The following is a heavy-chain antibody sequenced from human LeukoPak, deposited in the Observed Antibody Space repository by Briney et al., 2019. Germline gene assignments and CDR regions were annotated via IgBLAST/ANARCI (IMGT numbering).Heavy chain of an antibody. V-gene: IGHV4-59*08. J-gene: IGHJ6*02. D-gene: IGHD3-22*01. Sequence: SDTLSLTCTVSGPSIGDDYWSSVRQPPGKGLEWVGFVSDSGRPYYHPSLKIRVTMSVGTYKKQCSVRLTSVTAADTADYYCTRHLRPLDRATGPYDDHYYYGMDVWGRETTVTVSS. CDR1: GPSIGDDY. CDR2: VSDSGRP. CDR3: TRHLRPLDRATGPYDDHYYYGMDV.